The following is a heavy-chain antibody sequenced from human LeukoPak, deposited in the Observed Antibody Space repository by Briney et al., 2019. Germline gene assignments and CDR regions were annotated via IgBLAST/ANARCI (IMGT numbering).Heavy chain of an antibody. V-gene: IGHV3-21*01. CDR3: ARDPEYYDILTGYYPYYYMDV. Sequence: GGSLRLSCAASGFTFSSYSMNWVRQAPGKGLEWVSSISSSSSYIYYADSVKGRFTISRDNAKNSLYLQMNSLRAEDTAVYYCARDPEYYDILTGYYPYYYMDVWGKGTTVTVSS. J-gene: IGHJ6*03. CDR2: ISSSSSYI. D-gene: IGHD3-9*01. CDR1: GFTFSSYS.